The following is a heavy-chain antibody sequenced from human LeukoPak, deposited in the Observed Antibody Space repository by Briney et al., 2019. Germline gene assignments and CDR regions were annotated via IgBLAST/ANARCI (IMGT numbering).Heavy chain of an antibody. CDR3: ARGDSSGYYYFDY. D-gene: IGHD3-22*01. J-gene: IGHJ4*02. CDR1: GGSISSSNW. CDR2: IYHSGST. V-gene: IGHV4-4*02. Sequence: PSETLSLTCAVSGGSISSSNWWSWVRQPPGKGLEWIGEIYHSGSTNYNPSLKSRVTISVDTSKNQFSLKLSSVTAADTAVYYCARGDSSGYYYFDYWGQGTLVTVSS.